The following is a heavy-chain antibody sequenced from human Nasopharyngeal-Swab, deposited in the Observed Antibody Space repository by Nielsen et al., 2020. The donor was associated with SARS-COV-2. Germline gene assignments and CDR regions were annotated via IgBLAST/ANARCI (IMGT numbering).Heavy chain of an antibody. CDR2: IVGSGDISGSGGST. Sequence: GGSLRLSCAASGFTFSDYYMSWIRQAPGKGLEWVAAIVGSGDISGSGGSTYYADSVKGRFTISRDNSKNTLYLQMNSLRGEDTAMYYCARGDSFWGQGTTVTVSS. V-gene: IGHV3-23*01. CDR3: ARGDSF. D-gene: IGHD2-21*01. CDR1: GFTFSDYY. J-gene: IGHJ6*02.